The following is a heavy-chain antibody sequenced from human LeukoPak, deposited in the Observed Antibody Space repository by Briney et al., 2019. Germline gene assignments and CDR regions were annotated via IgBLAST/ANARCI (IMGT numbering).Heavy chain of an antibody. CDR1: GYTFTGYY. V-gene: IGHV1-2*04. D-gene: IGHD7-27*01. CDR2: INPNSGGT. Sequence: ASVKVSCKASGYTFTGYYMHWVRQAPGQGLEWMGWINPNSGGTNYAQKFQGWVTMTRDTSISTAYIELSRLTFEDTAVYYCARGPPNWGMVGYWGQGTLVTVSS. CDR3: ARGPPNWGMVGY. J-gene: IGHJ4*02.